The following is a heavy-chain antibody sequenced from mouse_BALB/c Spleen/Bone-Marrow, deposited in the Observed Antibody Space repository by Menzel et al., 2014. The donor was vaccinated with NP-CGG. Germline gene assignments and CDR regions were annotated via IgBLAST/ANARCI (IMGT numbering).Heavy chain of an antibody. D-gene: IGHD2-4*01. V-gene: IGHV5-4*02. CDR2: ISDGGSYT. CDR1: GFTFSDYY. Sequence: EVQRVESGGGLVKPGGSLKLSCAASGFTFSDYYMYWVRQTPEKRLEWVATISDGGSYTYYPDSVKGRFTISRDNAKNNLYLQMSSLKSEDTATYYCARVSYDYFDYWGQGTTLTVSS. J-gene: IGHJ2*01. CDR3: ARVSYDYFDY.